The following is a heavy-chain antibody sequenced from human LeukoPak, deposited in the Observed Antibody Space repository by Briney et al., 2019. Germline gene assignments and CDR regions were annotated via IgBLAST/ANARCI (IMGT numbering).Heavy chain of an antibody. D-gene: IGHD1-1*01. CDR3: ARVRNWNYYFDY. CDR1: GGSFSGYY. V-gene: IGHV4-34*01. Sequence: PSETLSLTCAVYGGSFSGYYWSWIRQPPGKGLEWIGEINHSGSTNYNPSLKSRVTISVDTSKNQFSLKLSSVTAADTAVCYCARVRNWNYYFDYWGQGTLVTVSS. J-gene: IGHJ4*02. CDR2: INHSGST.